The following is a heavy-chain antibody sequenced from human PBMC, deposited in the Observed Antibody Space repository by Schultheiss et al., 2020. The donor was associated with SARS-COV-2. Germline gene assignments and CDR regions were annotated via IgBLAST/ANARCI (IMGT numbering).Heavy chain of an antibody. V-gene: IGHV3-43D*04. J-gene: IGHJ4*02. CDR1: GFTFDDYA. CDR3: AKDIGDYGDAVFDY. CDR2: ISWDGGST. Sequence: GESLKISCAASGFTFDDYAMHWVRQAPGKGLEWVSLISWDGGSTYYADSVKGRFTISRDNSKNSLYLQMNSLRTEDTALYYCAKDIGDYGDAVFDYWGQGTLVTVSS. D-gene: IGHD4-17*01.